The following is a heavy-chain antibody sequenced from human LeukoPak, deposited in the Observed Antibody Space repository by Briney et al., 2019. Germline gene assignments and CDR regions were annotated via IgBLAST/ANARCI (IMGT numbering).Heavy chain of an antibody. V-gene: IGHV1-2*02. CDR1: GYSFIDYY. Sequence: ASVKVSCKASGYSFIDYYMHWVRQAPGQGLEWMGWINPKSGGTNYAQKFQDRVTMTTDTSISTAYMELSRLTSDGTAVYYCAPATMTFDYWGQGTLVTVSS. CDR3: APATMTFDY. CDR2: INPKSGGT. D-gene: IGHD5-24*01. J-gene: IGHJ4*02.